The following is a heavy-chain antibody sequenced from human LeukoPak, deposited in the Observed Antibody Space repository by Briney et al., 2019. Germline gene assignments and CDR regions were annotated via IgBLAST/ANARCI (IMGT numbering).Heavy chain of an antibody. Sequence: SETLSLTCAVSGGSISSGGYSRSWIRQPPGKGLEWIGYIYHSGSTYYNPSLKSRVTISVDRSKNQFSLKLSSVTAADTAVYYCASSMRVFGVVSHDAFDIWGQGTMVTVSS. D-gene: IGHD3-3*01. J-gene: IGHJ3*02. CDR1: GGSISSGGYS. V-gene: IGHV4-30-2*01. CDR3: ASSMRVFGVVSHDAFDI. CDR2: IYHSGST.